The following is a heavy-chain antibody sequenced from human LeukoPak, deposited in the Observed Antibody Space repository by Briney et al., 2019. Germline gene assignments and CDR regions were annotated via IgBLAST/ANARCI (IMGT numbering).Heavy chain of an antibody. D-gene: IGHD4-17*01. CDR3: ARAPHYDYGDYYYYYGMDV. V-gene: IGHV4-30-4*08. J-gene: IGHJ6*02. CDR2: IYYSGTT. Sequence: SETLSLTCTVSGGSISSGGYYWSWIRQHPGKGLEWIGYIYYSGTTYYNPSLKSRVTISVDTSKNQFSLKLSSVTAADTAVYYCARAPHYDYGDYYYYYGMDVWGQGTTVTVSS. CDR1: GGSISSGGYY.